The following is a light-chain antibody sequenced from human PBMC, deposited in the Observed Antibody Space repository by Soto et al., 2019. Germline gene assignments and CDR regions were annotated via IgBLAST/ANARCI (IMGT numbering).Light chain of an antibody. Sequence: QSALTQPASVSGSPGQSITISCTGTSSDIGAYDYVSWYQQLPGKAPKVMIYEVSNRPSGVSHRFSGSKSGNTASLTISGLQAEDEADYYCCSYTTSRTHVFGSGTKLTVL. J-gene: IGLJ1*01. CDR2: EVS. CDR3: CSYTTSRTHV. V-gene: IGLV2-14*01. CDR1: SSDIGAYDY.